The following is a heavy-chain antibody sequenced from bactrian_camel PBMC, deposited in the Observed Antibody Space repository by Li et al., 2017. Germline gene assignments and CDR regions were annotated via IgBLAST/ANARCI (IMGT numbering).Heavy chain of an antibody. J-gene: IGHJ6*01. CDR1: GDTYC. CDR3: AAVRIWGACGFLHVAGFRS. CDR2: IDAGGTT. D-gene: IGHD3*01. Sequence: VQLVESGGGSVQTGGTLRLSCAASGDTYCMTWFRQAPGKGLEWVSTIDAGGTTYYADSVQGRFTISRDNAKNTLYLQMNSLKPEDTAMYYCAAVRIWGACGFLHVAGFRSWGQGTQVTVS. V-gene: IGHV3S40*01.